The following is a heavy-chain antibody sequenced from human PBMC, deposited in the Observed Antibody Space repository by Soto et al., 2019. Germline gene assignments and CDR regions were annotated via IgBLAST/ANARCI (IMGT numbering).Heavy chain of an antibody. J-gene: IGHJ4*02. Sequence: GGSLRLSGAATGVTVRKSWMNGSLQAPGKGLEWVGRIKSKSDGGTTDYAAPVKGRFTISRDDSKNTLYLQMNSLKTEDTAVYYCTTDNCRSSTCYLNYWGQRALVTVTS. D-gene: IGHD2-2*01. V-gene: IGHV3-15*07. CDR2: IKSKSDGGTT. CDR1: GVTVRKSW. CDR3: TTDNCRSSTCYLNY.